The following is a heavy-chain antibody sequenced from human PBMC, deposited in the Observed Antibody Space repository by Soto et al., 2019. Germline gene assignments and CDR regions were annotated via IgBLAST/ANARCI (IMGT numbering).Heavy chain of an antibody. J-gene: IGHJ6*02. CDR2: IYHSGST. Sequence: SETLSLTCTVSGYSISSGYYWGWIRQPPGKGLEWIGSIYHSGSTYYNPSLKSRVTISVDTSKNQFSLKLSSVTAADTAVYYCARDHWVYCSGGSCYYYYGMDVWGQGTTVTVSS. CDR1: GYSISSGYY. D-gene: IGHD2-15*01. V-gene: IGHV4-38-2*02. CDR3: ARDHWVYCSGGSCYYYYGMDV.